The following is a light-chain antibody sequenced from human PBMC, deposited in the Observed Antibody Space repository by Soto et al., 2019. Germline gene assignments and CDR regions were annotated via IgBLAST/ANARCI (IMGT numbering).Light chain of an antibody. CDR3: NSYTTSSTDV. CDR2: EVS. Sequence: QSALTQPASVSGSPGQAITISCTGTSGDVGNYKYVSWYQQHPGKAPKLMIYEVSNRPSGVSNRFSGSKSGNTASLTISGLQAEDEADYYCNSYTTSSTDVFGAGTKVTV. CDR1: SGDVGNYKY. J-gene: IGLJ1*01. V-gene: IGLV2-14*01.